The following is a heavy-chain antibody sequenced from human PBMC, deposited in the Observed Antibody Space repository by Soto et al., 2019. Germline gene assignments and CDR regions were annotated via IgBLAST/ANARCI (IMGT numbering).Heavy chain of an antibody. CDR2: ISSSGSTI. V-gene: IGHV3-11*01. D-gene: IGHD1-26*01. CDR1: GFTFSDYY. CDR3: ARRPREDQTGWVSYYYYYYMDV. J-gene: IGHJ6*03. Sequence: GGSLRLSCAASGFTFSDYYMSWIRQAPGKGLERVSYISSSGSTIYYADSVKGRFTISRDNAKNSLYLQMNSLRAEDTAVYYCARRPREDQTGWVSYYYYYYMDVWGKGTTVTVSS.